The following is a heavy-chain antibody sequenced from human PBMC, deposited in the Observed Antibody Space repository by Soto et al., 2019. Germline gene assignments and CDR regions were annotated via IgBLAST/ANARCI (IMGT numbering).Heavy chain of an antibody. Sequence: LSLTCTVSGGSISSGDYYWSWIRQPPGKGLEWIGYIYYSGSTYYNPSLKSRVTISVDTSKNQFSLKLSSVTAADTAVYYCAREARSGYYTGNWFDPWGQGTLVTVSS. D-gene: IGHD3-3*01. CDR3: AREARSGYYTGNWFDP. CDR1: GGSISSGDYY. V-gene: IGHV4-30-4*01. CDR2: IYYSGST. J-gene: IGHJ5*02.